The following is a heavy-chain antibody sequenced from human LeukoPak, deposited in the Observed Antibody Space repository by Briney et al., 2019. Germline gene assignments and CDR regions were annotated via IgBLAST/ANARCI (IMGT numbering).Heavy chain of an antibody. J-gene: IGHJ4*02. Sequence: SETLSLNCTVSGGSISSYYWSWIRQPPGKGLEWIGHIYYSGSTNYNPSLKSRVTISVDTSKNQFSLKLSSVTAADTAVYYCARIYSGYEWAFDYWGQGTLVTVSS. V-gene: IGHV4-59*01. CDR2: IYYSGST. CDR1: GGSISSYY. D-gene: IGHD5-12*01. CDR3: ARIYSGYEWAFDY.